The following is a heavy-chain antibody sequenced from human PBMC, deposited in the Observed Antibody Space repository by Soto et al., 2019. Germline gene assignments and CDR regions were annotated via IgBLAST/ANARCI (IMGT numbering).Heavy chain of an antibody. V-gene: IGHV1-69*01. D-gene: IGHD3-3*01. CDR3: XXXLDXXTIFGVAEGAFDI. Sequence: QVQLVQSGAEVKKPGSSVKVSCKASGGTFSSYAISWVRQAPGQGLEWMGGIIPIFGTANYAQKFQGRVTITADESTXTAYMELSSLRSEXTXVYYXXXXLDXXTIFGVAEGAFDIWGQXTXVTVSS. J-gene: IGHJ3*02. CDR1: GGTFSSYA. CDR2: IIPIFGTA.